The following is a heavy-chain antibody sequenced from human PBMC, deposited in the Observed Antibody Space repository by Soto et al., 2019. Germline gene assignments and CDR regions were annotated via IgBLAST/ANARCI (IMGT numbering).Heavy chain of an antibody. CDR3: ARHLLHIAVAPDGFEI. CDR2: IYYTGST. V-gene: IGHV4-59*08. D-gene: IGHD6-19*01. Sequence: SETLSLTCTVSGGSINTYYWSWIRQSPGQGLQWIGFIYYTGSTKYNPSLRSPVTISVDTSKNQFSLHLSSVTAADTAVYYCARHLLHIAVAPDGFEIWGQGTMVTVSS. CDR1: GGSINTYY. J-gene: IGHJ3*02.